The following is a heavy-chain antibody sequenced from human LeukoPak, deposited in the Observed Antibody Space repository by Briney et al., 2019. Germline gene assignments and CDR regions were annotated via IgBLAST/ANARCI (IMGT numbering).Heavy chain of an antibody. J-gene: IGHJ4*02. CDR1: SGSISSGGYS. V-gene: IGHV4-30-2*01. CDR3: ARVDILTGYYSVFDY. D-gene: IGHD3-9*01. Sequence: SQTLSLTCAVSSGSISSGGYSWSWIRQPPGKGLEWIGYIYHSGSTYYNPSLKSRVTISVDRSKNQFSLKLSSVTAADTAVYYCARVDILTGYYSVFDYWGQGTLVTVSS. CDR2: IYHSGST.